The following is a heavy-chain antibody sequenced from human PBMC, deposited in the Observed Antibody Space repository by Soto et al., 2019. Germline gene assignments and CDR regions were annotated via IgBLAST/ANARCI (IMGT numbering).Heavy chain of an antibody. D-gene: IGHD1-20*01. Sequence: ASVKVSGKASGYTCTRDQIHCLRQASGQGVEGMGMIDPSYGIINYAQRFQGRVTMTTETSTSSIFMALSSLTCEDTPIYCGGRGMRSLLSITALDTWGQGTLVNVSS. CDR3: GRGMRSLLSITALDT. J-gene: IGHJ5*02. CDR1: GYTCTRDQ. CDR2: IDPSYGII. V-gene: IGHV1-46*01.